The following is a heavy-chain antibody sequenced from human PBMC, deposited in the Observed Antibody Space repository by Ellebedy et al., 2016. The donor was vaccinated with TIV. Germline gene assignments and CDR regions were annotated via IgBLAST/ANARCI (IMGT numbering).Heavy chain of an antibody. CDR3: TEAATYYYYGMDV. CDR2: IKSKTDGGTT. D-gene: IGHD2-15*01. Sequence: GESLKISCAASGFTFSNAWMSWVRQAPGKGLEWVGRIKSKTDGGTTDYAAPVKGRFTISRDDSKNTLYLQMNSLKTEDTAVYYCTEAATYYYYGMDVWGQGTTVTVSS. J-gene: IGHJ6*02. V-gene: IGHV3-15*01. CDR1: GFTFSNAW.